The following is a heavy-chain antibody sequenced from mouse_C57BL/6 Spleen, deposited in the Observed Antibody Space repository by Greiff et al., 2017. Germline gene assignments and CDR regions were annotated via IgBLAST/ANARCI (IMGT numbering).Heavy chain of an antibody. CDR2: IAPSDSYT. D-gene: IGHD1-1*01. CDR1: GYTFTSCW. Sequence: QVQLKQPGAELVMPGASVKLSCKASGYTFTSCWLHWVKQRPGQGLEWIGEIAPSDSYTNYNQKFKGKSTLTVDKSSSTAYMQLSSLTSEDSAVYYCARSGFNTVVERYFDVWGTGTTVTVSA. V-gene: IGHV1-69*01. J-gene: IGHJ1*03. CDR3: ARSGFNTVVERYFDV.